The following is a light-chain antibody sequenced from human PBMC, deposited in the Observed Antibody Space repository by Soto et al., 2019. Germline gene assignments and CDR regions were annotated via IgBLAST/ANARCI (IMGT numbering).Light chain of an antibody. CDR1: SSDVGGYNY. J-gene: IGLJ2*01. CDR3: SSYTSSSTVV. Sequence: QSALTQSASVSGSPGQSITISCTGTSSDVGGYNYVSWYQQHPGKAPKLMIYEVSNRPSGVSNRFSGSKSGNTASLTISGLQAEDEADYYLSSYTSSSTVVFGGGTKLTVL. CDR2: EVS. V-gene: IGLV2-14*01.